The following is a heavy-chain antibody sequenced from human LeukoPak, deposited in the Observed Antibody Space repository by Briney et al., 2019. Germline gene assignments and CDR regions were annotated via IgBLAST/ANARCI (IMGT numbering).Heavy chain of an antibody. CDR1: GYTFTGYY. CDR3: ARDDYDFWSGYYGDAYYFDY. J-gene: IGHJ4*02. V-gene: IGHV1-2*02. Sequence: ASVKVSCNASGYTFTGYYMHWVRQAPGQGLEWMGWINPNSGGTNYAQKFQGRVTMTRDTSISTAYMELSRLRSDDTAVYYCARDDYDFWSGYYGDAYYFDYWGQGTLVTVSS. CDR2: INPNSGGT. D-gene: IGHD3-3*01.